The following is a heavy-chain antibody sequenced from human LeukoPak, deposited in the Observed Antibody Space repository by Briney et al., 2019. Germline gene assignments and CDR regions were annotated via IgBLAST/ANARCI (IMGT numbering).Heavy chain of an antibody. D-gene: IGHD3-3*01. CDR2: IIPIFGTA. V-gene: IGHV1-69*13. CDR3: ARTSSQMRIFGVVPGAFDI. J-gene: IGHJ3*02. CDR1: GGTFSSYA. Sequence: GASVKVSCKASGGTFSSYAISWVRQAPGQGLEWMGGIIPIFGTANYAQKFQGRVTITADESTSTAYMELSSLRSEDTAVYYCARTSSQMRIFGVVPGAFDIWGQGTMVTVSS.